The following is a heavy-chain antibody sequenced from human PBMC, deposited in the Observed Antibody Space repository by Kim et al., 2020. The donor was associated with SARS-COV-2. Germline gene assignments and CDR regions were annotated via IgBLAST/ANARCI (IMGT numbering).Heavy chain of an antibody. D-gene: IGHD5-12*01. CDR1: GYSISSGYY. CDR2: IYHSGST. J-gene: IGHJ6*02. V-gene: IGHV4-38-2*02. Sequence: SETLSLTCTVSGYSISSGYYWGWIRQPPGKGLEWIGSIYHSGSTYYNPSLKSRVTISVDTSKNQFSLKLSSVTAADTAVYYCARYMSGYDLTRRTSYYYYGMDVWGQGTTVTVSS. CDR3: ARYMSGYDLTRRTSYYYYGMDV.